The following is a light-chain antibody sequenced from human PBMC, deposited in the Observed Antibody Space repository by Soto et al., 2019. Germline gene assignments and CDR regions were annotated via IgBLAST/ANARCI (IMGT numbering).Light chain of an antibody. CDR3: SSYAGSSHVV. CDR1: SSDVGDYNY. J-gene: IGLJ2*01. Sequence: QSVLTQPPSASGSPGQSVTISCTGTSSDVGDYNYVSWYQQHPGKAPKLMIYEVNKRPSGGPDRFSGAKSGNTASLTVSGLQAEDEADYYCSSYAGSSHVVFGGGTKLTVL. CDR2: EVN. V-gene: IGLV2-8*01.